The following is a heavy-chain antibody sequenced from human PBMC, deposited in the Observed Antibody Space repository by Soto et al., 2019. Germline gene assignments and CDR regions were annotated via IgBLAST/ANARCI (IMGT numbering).Heavy chain of an antibody. CDR3: ARDLSGRLGYFDL. CDR2: IDPKTGGT. CDR1: GHTFTGYY. D-gene: IGHD5-12*01. Sequence: QVQLVQSGAEVKKPGASVKVSCKASGHTFTGYYMHWIRQAPGQGLEWMGWIDPKTGGTNYVEKFQGRVTMTRAPSISTAYMELSRLTSDDTAVYYCARDLSGRLGYFDLWGRGTLVTVSS. J-gene: IGHJ2*01. V-gene: IGHV1-2*02.